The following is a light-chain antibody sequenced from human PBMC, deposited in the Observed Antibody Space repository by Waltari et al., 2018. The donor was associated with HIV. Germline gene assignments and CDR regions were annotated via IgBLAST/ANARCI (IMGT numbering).Light chain of an antibody. CDR1: QSVTNNH. J-gene: IGKJ2*01. V-gene: IGKV3-20*01. CDR2: AAS. Sequence: EIVLTQSPGTLSLSPGERATPSCRAGQSVTNNHLAWYQQKSGQAPRLLIYAASSRATGIPDRFSGSGSGTDFTLTISRLEPEDFAMYYCQQYGSGYTFGQGTKLDIK. CDR3: QQYGSGYT.